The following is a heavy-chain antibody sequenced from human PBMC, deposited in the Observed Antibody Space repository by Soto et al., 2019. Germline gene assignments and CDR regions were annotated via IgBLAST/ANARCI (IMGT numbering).Heavy chain of an antibody. CDR1: GFTFSSYA. J-gene: IGHJ4*02. V-gene: IGHV3-23*01. CDR3: ARRSSGWYFDY. Sequence: EVQLLESGGGLVQPGGSLRLSCAASGFTFSSYAMSWVRQAPGKGLEWVSAISGSGGSTYYADSVKGRFTISRDNSKNTLYLQMNSLGAEDTAVYYWARRSSGWYFDYWGQGTLVTVSS. D-gene: IGHD6-19*01. CDR2: ISGSGGST.